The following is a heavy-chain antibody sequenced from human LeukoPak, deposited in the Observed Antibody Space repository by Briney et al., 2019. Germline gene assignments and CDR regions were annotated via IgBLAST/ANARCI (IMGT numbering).Heavy chain of an antibody. CDR3: AKGRGYCSGGSCYSDY. CDR2: ITGIVNST. CDR1: GFTFSNYG. D-gene: IGHD2-15*01. V-gene: IGHV3-23*01. J-gene: IGHJ4*02. Sequence: PGGSLRLSCAASGFTFSNYGMSGVRQAPGKGLEWVSTITGIVNSTFYADSVKGRFTISRDHSKNTLYLQMNSLRAEDTAVYYCAKGRGYCSGGSCYSDYWGQGTLVTVSS.